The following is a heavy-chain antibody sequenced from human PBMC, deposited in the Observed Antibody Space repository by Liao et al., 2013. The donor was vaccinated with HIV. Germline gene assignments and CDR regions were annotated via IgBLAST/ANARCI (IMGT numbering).Heavy chain of an antibody. Sequence: QVQLQESGPGLVKPSETLSLTCTVSGGSISSYYWSWIRQPPGKGLEWIGYIYYSGSTNYNPSLKSRVTISVDTSKNQFSLKLSSVTAADTAVYYCARGHRNDFWSGFYAYYYYYMDVWGKGTTVTVSS. CDR1: GGSISSYY. J-gene: IGHJ6*03. CDR3: ARGHRNDFWSGFYAYYYYYMDV. V-gene: IGHV4-59*01. D-gene: IGHD3-3*01. CDR2: IYYSGST.